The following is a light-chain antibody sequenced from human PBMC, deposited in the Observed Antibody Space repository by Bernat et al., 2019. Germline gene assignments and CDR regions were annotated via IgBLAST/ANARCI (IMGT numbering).Light chain of an antibody. CDR3: HKYNSDLWT. J-gene: IGKJ1*01. CDR2: AAS. Sequence: DIQMTQSPSSLSASVGDRVTITCRASQVISTYLAWYQQKPGKVPKLLIYAASTLHSGVPSRFSGSGSGTDFTLTISNLQPEDAATYYCHKYNSDLWTFGEGTKVEIK. CDR1: QVISTY. V-gene: IGKV1-27*01.